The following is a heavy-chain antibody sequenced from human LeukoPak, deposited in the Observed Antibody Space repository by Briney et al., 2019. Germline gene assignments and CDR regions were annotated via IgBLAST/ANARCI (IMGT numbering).Heavy chain of an antibody. CDR3: ATSWGTDAFDI. J-gene: IGHJ3*02. CDR2: IYSGGYT. V-gene: IGHV3-53*05. Sequence: GGSLRLSCAASGFSVSSNYMSWVRQAPGKGLEWVSVIYSGGYTNYADSVKGRFTISRDNSKNTLYLQMNSLRAEDTAVYYCATSWGTDAFDIWGQGTMVTVSS. CDR1: GFSVSSNY. D-gene: IGHD1-26*01.